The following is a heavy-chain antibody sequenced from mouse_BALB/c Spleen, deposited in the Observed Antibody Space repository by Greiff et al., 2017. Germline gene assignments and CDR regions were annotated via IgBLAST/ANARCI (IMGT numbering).Heavy chain of an antibody. CDR3: ARLGDSSGYHYYAMDY. CDR1: GYTFTSYW. J-gene: IGHJ4*01. Sequence: QVQLQQPGAELVRPGASVKLSCKASGYTFTSYWMNWVKQRPEQGLEWIGRIDPYDSETHYNQKFKDKAILTVDKSSSTAYMQLSSLTSEDSAVYYCARLGDSSGYHYYAMDYGGQGTSVTVSS. V-gene: IGHV1-52*01. CDR2: IDPYDSET. D-gene: IGHD3-2*01.